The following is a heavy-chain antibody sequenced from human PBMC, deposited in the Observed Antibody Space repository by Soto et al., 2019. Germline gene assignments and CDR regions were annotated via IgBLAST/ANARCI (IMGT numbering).Heavy chain of an antibody. V-gene: IGHV4-34*01. CDR3: ARVLGYYYGSGSFTYYYYYGMDV. CDR1: GGSFSGYY. J-gene: IGHJ6*02. D-gene: IGHD3-10*01. CDR2: INHSGST. Sequence: PSETLSLTCAVYGGSFSGYYWSWIRQPPGKGLEWIGEINHSGSTNYNPSLKSRVTISVDTSKNQFSLKLSSVTAADTAVYYCARVLGYYYGSGSFTYYYYYGMDVWGHGTLVTVSS.